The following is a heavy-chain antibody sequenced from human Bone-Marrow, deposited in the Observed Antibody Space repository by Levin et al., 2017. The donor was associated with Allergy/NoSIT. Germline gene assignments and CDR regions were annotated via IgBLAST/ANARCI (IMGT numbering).Heavy chain of an antibody. Sequence: LSLTCAASGFPISTTYMSWVRQVPGKGLEWVSIIHSGGRKNYADSVKGRFTISRDNYNNTLYLQMNSLRGEDTAIYYCARDDVVATNHWGQGTLVIVSS. CDR1: GFPISTTY. J-gene: IGHJ4*02. CDR2: IHSGGRK. CDR3: ARDDVVATNH. D-gene: IGHD5-12*01. V-gene: IGHV3-66*01.